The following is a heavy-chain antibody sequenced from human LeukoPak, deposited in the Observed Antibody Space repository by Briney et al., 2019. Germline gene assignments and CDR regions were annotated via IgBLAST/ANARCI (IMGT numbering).Heavy chain of an antibody. V-gene: IGHV4-59*01. CDR1: GGSISTYY. Sequence: SETLSLTCTVSGGSISTYYWSWIRQPPGKGREWIGYIYNTGSTVYNPSLRSRVTISVDTSKNQFSLQLNSLTAADTAVYYCARAGEVRDGYKGTFDSWGQGTLVTVSS. CDR2: IYNTGST. D-gene: IGHD5-24*01. J-gene: IGHJ4*02. CDR3: ARAGEVRDGYKGTFDS.